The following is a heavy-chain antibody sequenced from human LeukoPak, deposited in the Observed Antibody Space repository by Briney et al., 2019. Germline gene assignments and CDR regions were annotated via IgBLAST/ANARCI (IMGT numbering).Heavy chain of an antibody. CDR2: ISSSSSYT. Sequence: GGSLGLSCAASGFTVSSNYMSWVRQAPGKGLEWVSYISSSSSYTNYADSVKGRFTISRDNAKNSLYLQMNSLRADDTAVYYCARASGSYLNYWGQGTLVTVSS. CDR1: GFTVSSNY. J-gene: IGHJ4*02. D-gene: IGHD1-26*01. CDR3: ARASGSYLNY. V-gene: IGHV3-11*05.